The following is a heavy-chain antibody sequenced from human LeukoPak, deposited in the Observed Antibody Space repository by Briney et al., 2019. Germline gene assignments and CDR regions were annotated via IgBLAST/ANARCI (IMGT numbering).Heavy chain of an antibody. J-gene: IGHJ6*02. CDR1: VYTFTSYD. CDR2: MNPKSGNI. CDR3: ACHSTRRYYYYGMDV. Sequence: AGVTVTFKCSVYTFTSYDYHGVRQPSAQGVEWVGFMNPKSGNIGYAQKFQGRVTITMHSSIRKAYMALKSLRYEDKAVYYCACHSTRRYYYYGMDVWGQGTTATVSS. D-gene: IGHD2-8*01. V-gene: IGHV1-8*01.